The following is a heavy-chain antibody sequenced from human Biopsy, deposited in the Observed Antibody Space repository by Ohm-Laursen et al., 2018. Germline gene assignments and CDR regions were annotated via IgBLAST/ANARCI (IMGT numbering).Heavy chain of an antibody. CDR1: GGSISSGGSY. J-gene: IGHJ5*02. CDR2: IFNGANT. V-gene: IGHV4-31*01. D-gene: IGHD3-22*01. Sequence: TLSLTCPVSGGSISSGGSYWSWIRQRPGKGLEWIVYIFNGANTYYNPSLKNLITISGDTSKNQFSPKLNSVTAADTAVYYCARGDYFDSNGYFWFDPWGQGTLVTVSS. CDR3: ARGDYFDSNGYFWFDP.